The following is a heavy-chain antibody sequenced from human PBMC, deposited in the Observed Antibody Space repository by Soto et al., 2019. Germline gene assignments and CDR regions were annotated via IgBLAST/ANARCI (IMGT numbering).Heavy chain of an antibody. J-gene: IGHJ6*02. D-gene: IGHD2-15*01. CDR2: INPKSGGT. Sequence: GASVKVSCKSSGYTFTDHYIHWVRQAPGPGLEWMGWINPKSGGTNYAQKFQGRVTMTRDTSISTAYLDLSGLSSNDTAMYFCARWGQEYCSGGSCSPHDNSYGMDVWRQGTTVTVSS. CDR3: ARWGQEYCSGGSCSPHDNSYGMDV. V-gene: IGHV1-2*02. CDR1: GYTFTDHY.